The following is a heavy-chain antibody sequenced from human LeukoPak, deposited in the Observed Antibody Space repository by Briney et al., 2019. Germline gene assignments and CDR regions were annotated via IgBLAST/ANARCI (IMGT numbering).Heavy chain of an antibody. CDR2: ISYDGSNK. J-gene: IGHJ4*02. D-gene: IGHD4-17*01. CDR3: ARGFGEGAPHPALY. CDR1: GFTFSSYA. V-gene: IGHV3-30*04. Sequence: PGRSLRLSCAASGFTFSSYAMHWVRQAPGKGLEWVAVISYDGSNKYYADSVKGRFTISRDNSKNTLYLQMNSLRAEDTAVYYCARGFGEGAPHPALYWGQGTLVTVSS.